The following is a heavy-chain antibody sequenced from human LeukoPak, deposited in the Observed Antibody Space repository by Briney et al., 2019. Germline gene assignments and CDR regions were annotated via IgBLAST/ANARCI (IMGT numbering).Heavy chain of an antibody. CDR3: ARHRRNLNEDRFREGEPNFDY. J-gene: IGHJ4*02. CDR1: GDSVSSVY. D-gene: IGHD1-14*01. CDR2: IYYNGYT. Sequence: SETLSLTCNVSGDSVSSVYWSWTRQPPGKGLEWIGYIYYNGYTDYNPSLKSRVTISVDTSKNQLSLHLSSVTASDSAIYYCARHRRNLNEDRFREGEPNFDYWGQGTLVTVSS. V-gene: IGHV4-59*08.